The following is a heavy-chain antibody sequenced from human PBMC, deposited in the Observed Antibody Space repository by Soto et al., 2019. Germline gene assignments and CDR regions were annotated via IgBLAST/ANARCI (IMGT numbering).Heavy chain of an antibody. J-gene: IGHJ5*01. CDR2: VHISGHS. D-gene: IGHD2-15*01. Sequence: QVHLQESGPGLVAPSGTLSLTCTLSGGSVRAPDWWNWVRQSQDKGLEWIAEVHISGHSNYNPSLRSRVSVSIDSSKNQFYLNLNSVTAADTAIYYCARVRQGCSSNNCYCGPWGQVTQGTIAS. CDR3: ARVRQGCSSNNCYCGP. V-gene: IGHV4-4*02. CDR1: GGSVRAPDW.